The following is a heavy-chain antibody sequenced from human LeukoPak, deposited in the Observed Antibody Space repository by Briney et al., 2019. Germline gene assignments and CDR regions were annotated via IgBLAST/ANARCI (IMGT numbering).Heavy chain of an antibody. CDR3: ARVIGGNRDY. CDR2: INHSGST. D-gene: IGHD4-23*01. V-gene: IGHV4-34*01. Sequence: SETLSLTCAVYGGSFSGYYWSWIRQPPGKGLEWIGEINHSGSTNYNPSLKSRVTISVDTSKNQFSLKLSSVTAADTAVYYCARVIGGNRDYWGQGTPVTVSS. J-gene: IGHJ4*02. CDR1: GGSFSGYY.